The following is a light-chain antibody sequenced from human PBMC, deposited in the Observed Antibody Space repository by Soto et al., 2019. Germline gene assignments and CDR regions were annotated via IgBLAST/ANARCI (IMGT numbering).Light chain of an antibody. CDR1: QSVSSSY. CDR3: QQYNNWPLT. Sequence: EIVLTQSPGTLSLSPGERATLSCRASQSVSSSYLAWYQQKPGQAPRLLIYGASPRATGIPARFSGSGSGTEFTLTISSLQSEDFAVYYCQQYNNWPLTFGGGTKVDIK. V-gene: IGKV3-15*01. CDR2: GAS. J-gene: IGKJ4*01.